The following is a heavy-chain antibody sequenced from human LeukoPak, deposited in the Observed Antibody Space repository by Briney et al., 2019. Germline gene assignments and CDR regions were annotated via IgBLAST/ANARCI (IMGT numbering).Heavy chain of an antibody. CDR2: IYSTGST. Sequence: SETLSLTCTVSGGSISSYYWSWIRQPAGKGLEWFGRIYSTGSTNYNPSLKSRVTMSVDTSKNQCSLRLRSVTAAATAVYYCARQIASAGTAGFDFWGQGALVTVSS. CDR1: GGSISSYY. J-gene: IGHJ4*02. D-gene: IGHD6-13*01. V-gene: IGHV4-4*07. CDR3: ARQIASAGTAGFDF.